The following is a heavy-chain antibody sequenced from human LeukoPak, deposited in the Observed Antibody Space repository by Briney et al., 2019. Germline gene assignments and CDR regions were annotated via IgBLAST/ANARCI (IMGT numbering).Heavy chain of an antibody. CDR3: ARWKGIAAAGLDY. J-gene: IGHJ4*02. CDR1: GFTFSSYW. D-gene: IGHD6-13*01. Sequence: PGGSLRLSCAASGFTFSSYWMSWVRQAPGKGLEWVANIKQDGSEKYYVDSVKGRFTISRDNAKSSLYLQMNSLRAEDTAVYYCARWKGIAAAGLDYWGQGTLVTVSS. CDR2: IKQDGSEK. V-gene: IGHV3-7*01.